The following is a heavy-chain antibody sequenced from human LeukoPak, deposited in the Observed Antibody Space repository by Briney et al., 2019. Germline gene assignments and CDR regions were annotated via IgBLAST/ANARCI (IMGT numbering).Heavy chain of an antibody. Sequence: SETLSLTCTVSGASVRSDHWNWIRQPPGKGLEWIAYMHGSGSPNYNPSLASRLTLSVDATENLLSLKLTSVTAADTAVYFCARDLSVNAFDIWGQGTLVTVSS. J-gene: IGHJ3*02. D-gene: IGHD2/OR15-2a*01. CDR3: ARDLSVNAFDI. CDR1: GASVRSDH. V-gene: IGHV4-59*02. CDR2: MHGSGSP.